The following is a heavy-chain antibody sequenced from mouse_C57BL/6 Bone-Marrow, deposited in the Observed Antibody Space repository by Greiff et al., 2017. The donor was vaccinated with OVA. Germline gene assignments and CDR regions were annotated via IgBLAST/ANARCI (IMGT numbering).Heavy chain of an antibody. CDR2: ISGGGGNT. J-gene: IGHJ3*01. CDR1: GFTFSSYT. V-gene: IGHV5-9*01. Sequence: EVQVVESGGGLVKPGGSLKLSCAASGFTFSSYTMSWVRQTPEKRLEWVATISGGGGNTYYPDSVKGRFTISRDNAKNTLYLQMSSLRSEETALYDCARQGGDWVFAYWGQGTLVTVSA. CDR3: ARQGGDWVFAY. D-gene: IGHD4-1*01.